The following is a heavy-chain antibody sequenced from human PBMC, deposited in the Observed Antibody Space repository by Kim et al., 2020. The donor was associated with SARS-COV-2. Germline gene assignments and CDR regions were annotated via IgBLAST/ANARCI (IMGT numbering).Heavy chain of an antibody. J-gene: IGHJ4*02. CDR2: ISSYSNYI. CDR1: GFMFSAYR. D-gene: IGHD3-16*01. Sequence: GGSLRLSCVASGFMFSAYRMDWVRQAPGKGPEWVSSISSYSNYIYYADSVKGRVTISRDNAKNSVLLQMNSMRAEDTAMYYYVTDARASVSGCWGRGHLATV. CDR3: VTDARASVSGC. V-gene: IGHV3-21*01.